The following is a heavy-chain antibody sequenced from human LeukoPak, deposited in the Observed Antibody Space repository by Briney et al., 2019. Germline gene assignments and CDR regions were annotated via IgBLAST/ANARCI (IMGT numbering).Heavy chain of an antibody. J-gene: IGHJ3*02. CDR2: ISAYNGNT. Sequence: ASVTVSCKASGYTFTSYGISWVRQAPGQGLEWMGWISAYNGNTNYAQKLQGRVTMTTDTSTSTAYMELRSLRSDDTAVYYCAREGERYCSSTSCSGDDAFDIWGQGTMVTVSS. D-gene: IGHD2-2*01. CDR3: AREGERYCSSTSCSGDDAFDI. V-gene: IGHV1-18*01. CDR1: GYTFTSYG.